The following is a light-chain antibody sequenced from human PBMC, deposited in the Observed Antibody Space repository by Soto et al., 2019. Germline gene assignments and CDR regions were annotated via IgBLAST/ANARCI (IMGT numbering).Light chain of an antibody. CDR2: EVT. V-gene: IGLV2-14*01. CDR1: SGDIGSYNR. Sequence: LTQPASVSGSPGQSITISCTGTSGDIGSYNRVSWYQQHPGKAPKLIIYEVTDRPSGVSNRFSGSKPGNTASLTISGLQAEDEAEYYRSSYTNVNTRACVFGTGTKVTVL. CDR3: SSYTNVNTRACV. J-gene: IGLJ1*01.